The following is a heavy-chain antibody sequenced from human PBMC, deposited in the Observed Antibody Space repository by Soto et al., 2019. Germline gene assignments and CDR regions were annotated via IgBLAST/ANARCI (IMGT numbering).Heavy chain of an antibody. CDR2: ISGSGSST. V-gene: IGHV3-23*01. CDR1: GFTFSNYA. CDR3: AKDVRSGTSCRNFDS. D-gene: IGHD3-3*01. J-gene: IGHJ4*02. Sequence: QSGGSLRLSCEASGFTFSNYAMGWVRQAPGKGLEWVSTISGSGSSTYYTDSVKDRFTISRDNSKNTLYLQMNTLRAEDTAIYYCAKDVRSGTSCRNFDSWGQGTLVTVSS.